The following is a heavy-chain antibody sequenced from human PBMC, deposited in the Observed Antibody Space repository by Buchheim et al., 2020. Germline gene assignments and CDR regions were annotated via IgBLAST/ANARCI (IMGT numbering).Heavy chain of an antibody. D-gene: IGHD1-26*01. Sequence: EVQLVESGGGFVQPGGSLRLSCEVSGFTFSGYSMNWVRQAPGKGLEWVSYITCTSDSTHYADSVKGRFTISRDNSKNSLFLQMNSMRVEDTAVYYCARIVGFSDRDYWGQGTL. J-gene: IGHJ4*02. CDR3: ARIVGFSDRDY. CDR1: GFTFSGYS. CDR2: ITCTSDST. V-gene: IGHV3-48*01.